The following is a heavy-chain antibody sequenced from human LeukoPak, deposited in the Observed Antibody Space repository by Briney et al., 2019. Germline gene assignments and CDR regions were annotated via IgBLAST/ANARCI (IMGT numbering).Heavy chain of an antibody. V-gene: IGHV3-74*01. CDR2: IKSYGSNT. CDR1: GFTFSSYW. J-gene: IGHJ2*01. D-gene: IGHD4-23*01. Sequence: GGSLRLSCAASGFTFSSYWMHWVRQAPGKGLVWVSRIKSYGSNTNYAGSVKGRFTISRDNAKNTLYLQMNSLRAEDTAVYYCTRVGDYGGNWAWYFDLWGRGTLVTVSS. CDR3: TRVGDYGGNWAWYFDL.